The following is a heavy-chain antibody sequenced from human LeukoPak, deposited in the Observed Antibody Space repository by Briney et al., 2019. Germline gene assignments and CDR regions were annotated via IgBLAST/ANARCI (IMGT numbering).Heavy chain of an antibody. D-gene: IGHD2-2*01. J-gene: IGHJ4*02. CDR3: AKIPKGGYFDS. V-gene: IGHV3-30*02. Sequence: GGSLRLSCAASGFSFSTSGMHWIRQAPGKGLEWVAFIQSDGGNEYYADSVKGRFTISRDNSKNTVHLQMNSLRAEDTAVYYCAKIPKGGYFDSWGQGTLVTVSS. CDR2: IQSDGGNE. CDR1: GFSFSTSG.